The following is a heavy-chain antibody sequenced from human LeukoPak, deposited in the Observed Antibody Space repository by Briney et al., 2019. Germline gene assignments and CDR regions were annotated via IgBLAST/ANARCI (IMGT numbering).Heavy chain of an antibody. J-gene: IGHJ6*03. CDR1: GYTFTSHY. CDR2: INPSGGST. CDR3: ARDRIVGATYYYYYYMDV. V-gene: IGHV1-46*01. D-gene: IGHD1-26*01. Sequence: ASVKVSCKASGYTFTSHYMHWVRQAPGQGLEWMGIINPSGGSTSYAQKFQGRVTMTRDMSTSTVYMELSSLRSEDTAVYYCARDRIVGATYYYYYYMDVWGKGTTVTVSS.